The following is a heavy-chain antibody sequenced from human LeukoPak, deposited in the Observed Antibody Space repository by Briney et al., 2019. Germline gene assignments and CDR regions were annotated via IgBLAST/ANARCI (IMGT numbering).Heavy chain of an antibody. CDR3: ARGHYDVLAASYKWTPDY. D-gene: IGHD3-9*01. V-gene: IGHV3-21*01. Sequence: GGSLRLSCAASGFTFNTFSMNWVRQAPGKGLEWVSSITSGGDYIYYADSVKGRFTTSRDNAKNSLSLQLNSLRVEDTAVYYCARGHYDVLAASYKWTPDYWGQGTLVTVSS. CDR1: GFTFNTFS. CDR2: ITSGGDYI. J-gene: IGHJ4*02.